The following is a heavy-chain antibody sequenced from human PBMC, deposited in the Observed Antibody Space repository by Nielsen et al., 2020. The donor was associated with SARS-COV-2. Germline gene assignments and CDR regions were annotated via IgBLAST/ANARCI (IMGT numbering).Heavy chain of an antibody. CDR3: ARVLWAYYYYGMDV. Sequence: ASVKVSCKASGYTFTSYGISWVRQAPGQGLEWMGWINTNTGNPTYAQGFTGRFVFSLDTSVSTAYLQISSLKAEDTAVYYCARVLWAYYYYGMDVWGQGTTVTVSS. CDR1: GYTFTSYG. CDR2: INTNTGNP. D-gene: IGHD7-27*01. V-gene: IGHV7-4-1*02. J-gene: IGHJ6*02.